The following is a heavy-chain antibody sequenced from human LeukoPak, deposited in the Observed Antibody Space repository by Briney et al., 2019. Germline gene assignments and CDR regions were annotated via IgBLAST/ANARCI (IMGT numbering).Heavy chain of an antibody. CDR2: ISGSGGTI. CDR3: AKLITMVRGVIIRGFDY. CDR1: GFTFNTYA. D-gene: IGHD3-10*01. J-gene: IGHJ4*02. Sequence: GGSLRLSCAASGFTFNTYAMNWVRQAPGKGLEWVSAISGSGGTIYYADSVKGRFTISRDNSKNTLYLQMTSLRAEDTAVYYCAKLITMVRGVIIRGFDYWGQGTLVTVSS. V-gene: IGHV3-23*01.